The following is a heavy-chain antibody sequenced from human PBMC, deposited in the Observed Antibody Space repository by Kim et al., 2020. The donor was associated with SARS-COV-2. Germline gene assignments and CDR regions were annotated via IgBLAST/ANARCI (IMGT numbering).Heavy chain of an antibody. CDR3: ARDGCRSGYCSGGSSSL. D-gene: IGHD2-15*01. Sequence: SETLSLTCTVSGGSISSGGYYWSWIRQQPGKGLEWIGYIYYSGSTYYNPSLKSRVTISVDTSKNQFSLKLSSVTAADTAVYYCARDGCRSGYCSGGSSSLWGQGTLVTVSS. CDR1: GGSISSGGYY. V-gene: IGHV4-31*03. J-gene: IGHJ4*02. CDR2: IYYSGST.